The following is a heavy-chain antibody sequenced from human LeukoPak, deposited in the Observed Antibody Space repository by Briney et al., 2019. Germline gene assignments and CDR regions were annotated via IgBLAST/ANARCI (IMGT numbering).Heavy chain of an antibody. CDR2: IWYDGSNK. CDR1: GFTFSSYG. Sequence: GGSLRLSCAASGFTFSSYGMHWVRQAPGKGLEWVAVIWYDGSNKYYADSVKGRFTISRDNSKNTLYLQMNSLRAEDTAVYYCARDSMAAADYYYYGMDVWGQGTTVTVSS. D-gene: IGHD6-13*01. V-gene: IGHV3-33*01. CDR3: ARDSMAAADYYYYGMDV. J-gene: IGHJ6*02.